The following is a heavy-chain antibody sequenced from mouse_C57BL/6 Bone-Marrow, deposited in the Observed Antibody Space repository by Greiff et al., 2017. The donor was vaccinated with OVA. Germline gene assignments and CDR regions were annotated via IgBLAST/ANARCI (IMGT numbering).Heavy chain of an antibody. Sequence: EVKLMESGPELVKPGASVKISCKASGYSFTGYYMHWVKQSHGNILDWIGYIYPYHGVSSSNQKFKGKATLTVDKSSSPAYMELRSLTSEDSAVYYCARRGYDYDWFAYWGQGTLVTVSA. CDR1: GYSFTGYY. D-gene: IGHD2-4*01. V-gene: IGHV1-31*01. J-gene: IGHJ3*01. CDR2: IYPYHGVS. CDR3: ARRGYDYDWFAY.